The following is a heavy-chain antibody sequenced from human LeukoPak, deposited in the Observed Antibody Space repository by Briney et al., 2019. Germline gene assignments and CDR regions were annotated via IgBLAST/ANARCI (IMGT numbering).Heavy chain of an antibody. J-gene: IGHJ6*02. CDR3: ARHGIFGYCSGGSCPHLMGMDV. D-gene: IGHD2-15*01. CDR1: GGSISSGGYY. Sequence: PSETLSLTCTVSGGSISSGGYYWSWIRQHPGKGLEWIGYIYYSGSTNYNPSLKSRVTISVDTSKNQFSLKLSSVTAADTAVYYCARHGIFGYCSGGSCPHLMGMDVWGQGTTVTVSS. V-gene: IGHV4-61*08. CDR2: IYYSGST.